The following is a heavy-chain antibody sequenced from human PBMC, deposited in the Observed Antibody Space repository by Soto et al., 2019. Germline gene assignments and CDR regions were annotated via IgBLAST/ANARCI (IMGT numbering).Heavy chain of an antibody. CDR1: GFTFDDYT. J-gene: IGHJ6*02. CDR2: ISWDGGST. Sequence: GGSLRLSCAASGFTFDDYTMHWVRQAPGKGLEWVSLISWDGGSTYYAESVKGRFTISRDNSKNSLYLQMNSLRTEDTALYYCAKDLGIGSGGYYYGMDVWGQGTTVTVSS. D-gene: IGHD3-10*01. CDR3: AKDLGIGSGGYYYGMDV. V-gene: IGHV3-43*01.